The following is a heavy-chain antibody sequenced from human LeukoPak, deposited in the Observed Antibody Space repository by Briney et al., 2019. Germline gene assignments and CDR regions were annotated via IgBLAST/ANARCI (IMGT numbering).Heavy chain of an antibody. D-gene: IGHD6-6*01. V-gene: IGHV4-59*01. CDR1: GGSISSYY. J-gene: IGHJ1*01. CDR2: FYYSGST. Sequence: KSSETLSLTCTVSGGSISSYYWSWIRQPPGKGLEWIGYFYYSGSTNYNPSLKSRVTISVDTSKNQFSLKLSSVTAADTAVYYCAIDDRYSSSSGFFQHWGQGTLVTVSS. CDR3: AIDDRYSSSSGFFQH.